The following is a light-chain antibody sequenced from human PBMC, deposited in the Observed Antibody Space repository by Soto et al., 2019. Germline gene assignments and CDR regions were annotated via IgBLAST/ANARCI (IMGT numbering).Light chain of an antibody. V-gene: IGLV1-44*01. Sequence: QSVLTQPPSASGPPGQRVTISCSGSSSNIGSNTVNWYQQLPGTAPKLLIYSNNQRPSGVPDRFSGSNSGTSASLAISGLQSEDEADYYCAAWDDSLNGVVFGGGTKLTVL. CDR2: SNN. CDR3: AAWDDSLNGVV. J-gene: IGLJ2*01. CDR1: SSNIGSNT.